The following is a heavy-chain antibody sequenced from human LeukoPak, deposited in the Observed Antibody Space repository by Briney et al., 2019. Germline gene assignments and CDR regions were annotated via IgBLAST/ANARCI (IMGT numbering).Heavy chain of an antibody. CDR3: ARQMATKGEWAFDV. Sequence: PSETLSLTCTVSGYFSTSYYWGWVRQPPGKGLGWIASIRHDGHTYYNVSVRSQVTISIDMSRNQFSLTLNSLTAADTAVYYCARQMATKGEWAFDVWGQGTMVTVSS. J-gene: IGHJ3*01. CDR1: GYFSTSYY. CDR2: IRHDGHT. D-gene: IGHD5-12*01. V-gene: IGHV4-38-2*02.